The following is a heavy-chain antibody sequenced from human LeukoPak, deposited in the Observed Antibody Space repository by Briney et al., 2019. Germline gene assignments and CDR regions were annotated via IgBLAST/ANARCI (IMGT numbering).Heavy chain of an antibody. CDR2: ISDSGGST. D-gene: IGHD3-22*01. CDR1: GFTFSSYA. Sequence: GGSLRLSCAASGFTFSSYAMSWVRQAPGKGLEWVSAISDSGGSTYYADSVKGRFTISRDNSKNTLYLQMNSLRAEDTAVYYCAKDIDSSGYYFSPGYWGQGTLVTVSS. CDR3: AKDIDSSGYYFSPGY. V-gene: IGHV3-23*01. J-gene: IGHJ4*02.